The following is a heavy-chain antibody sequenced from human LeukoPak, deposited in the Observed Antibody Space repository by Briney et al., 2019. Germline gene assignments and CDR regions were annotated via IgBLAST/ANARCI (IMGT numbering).Heavy chain of an antibody. Sequence: ASVKVSCKASGYTFTSYDINWVRQATGQGLEWMGWINPNSGGTNYAQKFQGRVTMTRDTSISTAYMELSRLRSDDTAVYYCASGSVVVATIFDYWGQGTLVTVSS. CDR1: GYTFTSYD. CDR2: INPNSGGT. CDR3: ASGSVVVATIFDY. J-gene: IGHJ4*02. V-gene: IGHV1-2*02. D-gene: IGHD5-12*01.